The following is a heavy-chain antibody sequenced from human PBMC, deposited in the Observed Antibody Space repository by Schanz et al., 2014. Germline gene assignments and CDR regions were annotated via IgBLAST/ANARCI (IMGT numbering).Heavy chain of an antibody. V-gene: IGHV3-74*01. CDR3: AKVAPAATYLDS. CDR2: INSDGTTT. CDR1: GFTFSTYW. J-gene: IGHJ4*02. D-gene: IGHD2-2*01. Sequence: EVQLVESGGGLVQPGGSLRLSCAASGFTFSTYWMHWVRQAPGKGLVWVSHINSDGTTTTYADSVKGRFTISRDNAENTLYLQMNSLRADDTAVYYCAKVAPAATYLDSWGLGTLVTVSS.